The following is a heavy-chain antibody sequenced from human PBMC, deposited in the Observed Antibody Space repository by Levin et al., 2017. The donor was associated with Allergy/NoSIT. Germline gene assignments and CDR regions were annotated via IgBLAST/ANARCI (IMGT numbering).Heavy chain of an antibody. J-gene: IGHJ4*02. CDR3: ARATSSGDPIDY. CDR2: ISSDRSSM. V-gene: IGHV3-48*04. Sequence: GGSLRLSCAASGFTFSSYEMNWVRQAPGKGLEWISYISSDRSSMYYVDSVKGRFTISRDNAKNSLYLQMHSLRAEDTAVYFCARATSSGDPIDYWGQGTLVTVSS. D-gene: IGHD6-25*01. CDR1: GFTFSSYE.